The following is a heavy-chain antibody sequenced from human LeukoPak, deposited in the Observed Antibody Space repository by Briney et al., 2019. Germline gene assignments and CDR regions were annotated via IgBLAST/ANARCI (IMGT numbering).Heavy chain of an antibody. J-gene: IGHJ5*02. V-gene: IGHV3-48*01. CDR1: GFTFSSYS. D-gene: IGHD3-10*01. CDR3: ARDGWFGDYNWFDP. Sequence: GGSLRLSXAASGFTFSSYSMNWVRQAPRKGLEWLSYISSASNTIYYADSVKGRFTISRDNAKNSPYLQMNSLRAEDTAVYYCARDGWFGDYNWFDPWGQGTLVTVSS. CDR2: ISSASNTI.